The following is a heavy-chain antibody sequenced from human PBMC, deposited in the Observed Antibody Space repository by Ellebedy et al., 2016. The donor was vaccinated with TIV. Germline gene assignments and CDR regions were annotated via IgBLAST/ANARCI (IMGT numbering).Heavy chain of an antibody. CDR2: ISYSGTST. J-gene: IGHJ4*02. Sequence: GESLKISCTASGFTFSSYAMSWVRQAPGKGLEWVSGISYSGTSTYYADAVKGRFTISRDNSKNTLFLQMDSLRAEDTAVYYCAKAAVGYCSGGSCYFDYWGQGTLVTVSS. CDR1: GFTFSSYA. V-gene: IGHV3-23*01. D-gene: IGHD2-15*01. CDR3: AKAAVGYCSGGSCYFDY.